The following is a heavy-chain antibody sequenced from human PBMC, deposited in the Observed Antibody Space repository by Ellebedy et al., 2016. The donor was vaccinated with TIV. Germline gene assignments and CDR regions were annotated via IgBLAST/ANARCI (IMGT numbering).Heavy chain of an antibody. Sequence: PGGSLRLSCAASGITVSRDVWNWVRQAPGKGLEWVSVVNSEGQTFYTDSAKGRFIVSRDKSKNMLYLQMNSLRAEDTAVYSCARDRLWSFDFWGQGTLVTVSS. V-gene: IGHV3-66*01. CDR3: ARDRLWSFDF. CDR1: GITVSRDV. CDR2: VNSEGQT. J-gene: IGHJ4*02. D-gene: IGHD2-21*01.